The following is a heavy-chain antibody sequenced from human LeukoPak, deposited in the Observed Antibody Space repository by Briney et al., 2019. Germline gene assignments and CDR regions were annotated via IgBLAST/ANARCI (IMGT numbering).Heavy chain of an antibody. CDR3: ARGLWLKVAFDI. Sequence: SETLSLTCAVYGGSFSGYYWSWIRQPPGKGLEWIGEINHSGSTNHNPSLKSRVTISVDTSKNQFSLKLSSVTAADTAVYYCARGLWLKVAFDIWGQGTMVTVSS. V-gene: IGHV4-34*01. CDR2: INHSGST. D-gene: IGHD5-12*01. CDR1: GGSFSGYY. J-gene: IGHJ3*02.